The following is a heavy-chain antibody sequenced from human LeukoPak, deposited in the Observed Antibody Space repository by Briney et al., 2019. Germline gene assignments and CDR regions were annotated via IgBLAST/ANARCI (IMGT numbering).Heavy chain of an antibody. D-gene: IGHD3-22*01. Sequence: GGSLRLSCAASGFTFSSYAMHWVRQAPGKGLEWVAVISYDGSNKYYADSVKGRFTISRDNSKNTLYLQMNSLRAEDTAVYYCARSSYYYDSSGYSTAGYYYGMDVWGQGTTVTVSS. CDR1: GFTFSSYA. CDR3: ARSSYYYDSSGYSTAGYYYGMDV. J-gene: IGHJ6*02. V-gene: IGHV3-30-3*01. CDR2: ISYDGSNK.